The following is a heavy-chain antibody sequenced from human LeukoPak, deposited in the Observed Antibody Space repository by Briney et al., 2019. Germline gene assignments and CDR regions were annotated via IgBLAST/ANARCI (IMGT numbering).Heavy chain of an antibody. V-gene: IGHV1-18*01. CDR3: ARGAAAGPGPPQNWFAP. Sequence: ASVKVSCKASGYSFTSYGISWVRQAPGQGLEWMGGISGHNGNTNYAQKVQGRVTMTTDTSTSTAYMELKSLRSDDTAVYYCARGAAAGPGPPQNWFAPGGQGPLVTVS. J-gene: IGHJ5*02. CDR2: ISGHNGNT. CDR1: GYSFTSYG. D-gene: IGHD6-13*01.